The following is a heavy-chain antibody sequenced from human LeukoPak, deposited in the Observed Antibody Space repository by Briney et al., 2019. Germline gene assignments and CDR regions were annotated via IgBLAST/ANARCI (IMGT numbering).Heavy chain of an antibody. CDR3: ARRRGYSHGNPFDY. V-gene: IGHV5-51*01. D-gene: IGHD5-18*01. CDR1: GYSFATYW. Sequence: GASLKISFEGSGYSFATYWIGWVRQMPGKGLEWMGIIYPGDSDTRYSPSFQGQVTISADKSISTAYLQWSSLKASDTAMYYCARRRGYSHGNPFDYWGQGTLVTVSS. CDR2: IYPGDSDT. J-gene: IGHJ4*02.